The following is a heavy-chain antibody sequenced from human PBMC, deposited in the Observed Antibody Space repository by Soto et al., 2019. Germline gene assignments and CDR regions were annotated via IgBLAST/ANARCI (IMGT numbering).Heavy chain of an antibody. CDR1: GYTFTSYG. Sequence: ASVKVSCKASGYTFTSYGISWVRQAPGQGLEWMGWISAYNGNTNYAQKLQGRVTMTTDTSTSTAYMELRSLRSDDTAVYYCARDPGYSGYDAHKAPLDYSGQGTLFIVSS. J-gene: IGHJ4*02. V-gene: IGHV1-18*01. CDR3: ARDPGYSGYDAHKAPLDY. CDR2: ISAYNGNT. D-gene: IGHD5-12*01.